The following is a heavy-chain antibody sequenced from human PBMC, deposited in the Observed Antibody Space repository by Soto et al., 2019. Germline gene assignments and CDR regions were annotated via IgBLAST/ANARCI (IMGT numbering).Heavy chain of an antibody. CDR1: GATFSSYA. J-gene: IGHJ3*02. Sequence: ASVKVSCKASGATFSSYAISWVRQAPGQGLEWMGGIIPIFGTANYAQKFQGRVTITADESTSTAYMELSSLRSEDTAVYYCAREMLTLGYCSGGSCPGAFDIWGQGTMVTVSS. CDR3: AREMLTLGYCSGGSCPGAFDI. V-gene: IGHV1-69*13. D-gene: IGHD2-15*01. CDR2: IIPIFGTA.